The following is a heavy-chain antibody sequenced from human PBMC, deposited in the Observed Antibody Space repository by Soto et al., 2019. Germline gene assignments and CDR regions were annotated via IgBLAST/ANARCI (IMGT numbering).Heavy chain of an antibody. CDR1: GGSISSYY. D-gene: IGHD3-10*01. CDR2: IYHSGST. Sequence: SETLSLTCTVSGGSISSYYWSWIRQPPGKGLEWIGYIYHSGSTYYNPSLKSRVTISVDRSKNQFSLKLSSVTAADTAVYYCAGGSGSYYYWGQGTLVTVSS. CDR3: AGGSGSYYY. J-gene: IGHJ4*02. V-gene: IGHV4-59*04.